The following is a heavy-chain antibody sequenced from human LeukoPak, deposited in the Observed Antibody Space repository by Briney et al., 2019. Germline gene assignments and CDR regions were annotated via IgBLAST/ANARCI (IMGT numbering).Heavy chain of an antibody. CDR3: ARGGGGYCSTTSCYKRWYNWFDP. V-gene: IGHV4-34*01. D-gene: IGHD2-2*02. J-gene: IGHJ5*02. CDR2: INHSGST. CDR1: GGSFSGYY. Sequence: SSETLSLTCAVYGGSFSGYYWSWIRQPPGKGLEWIGEINHSGSTNYNPSLKSRVTISVDTSKNQFSLKLSSVPAADTAVYYCARGGGGYCSTTSCYKRWYNWFDPWGQGTLVTVSS.